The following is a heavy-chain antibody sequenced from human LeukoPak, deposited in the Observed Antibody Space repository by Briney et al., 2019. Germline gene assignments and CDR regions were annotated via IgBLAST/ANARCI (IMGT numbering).Heavy chain of an antibody. CDR3: ARVATYYYDSSGYLDY. D-gene: IGHD3-22*01. CDR1: GGSISSSSYY. CDR2: IYYSGST. Sequence: SETLSLTCTVSGGSISSSSYYWGWIRQPPGKGLEWIGSIYYSGSTYYNPSLKSRVTISVDTSKNQFSLKLSSVTAADTAVYYCARVATYYYDSSGYLDYWGQGTLVTVSS. J-gene: IGHJ4*02. V-gene: IGHV4-39*07.